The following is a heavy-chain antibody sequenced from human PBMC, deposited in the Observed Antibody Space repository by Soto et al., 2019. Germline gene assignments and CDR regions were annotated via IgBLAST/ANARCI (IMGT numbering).Heavy chain of an antibody. Sequence: GVLRLSCAASGFTFSTYWMHWVRQIPGKGLVWVSHIDSDGSIITYVDSVKGRFTISRDNAKNTLYLQMNSLRAEDTAVYYCTRSITGFSYADSWGRGTLVTVSS. CDR3: TRSITGFSYADS. J-gene: IGHJ4*02. CDR2: IDSDGSII. V-gene: IGHV3-74*01. D-gene: IGHD2-2*01. CDR1: GFTFSTYW.